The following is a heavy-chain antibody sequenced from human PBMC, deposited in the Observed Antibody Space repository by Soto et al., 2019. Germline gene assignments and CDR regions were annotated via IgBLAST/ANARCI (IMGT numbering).Heavy chain of an antibody. V-gene: IGHV3-23*01. CDR2: ISGSGGST. J-gene: IGHJ4*02. CDR3: AKEKHIVVVPAAIDY. Sequence: AGGSLRLSCAASGFTFSSYAMSWVRQAPGKGLEWVSAISGSGGSTYYADSVKGRFTISRDNSKNTLYLQMNSLRAEDTAVYYCAKEKHIVVVPAAIDYWGQGTLVTVSS. CDR1: GFTFSSYA. D-gene: IGHD2-2*01.